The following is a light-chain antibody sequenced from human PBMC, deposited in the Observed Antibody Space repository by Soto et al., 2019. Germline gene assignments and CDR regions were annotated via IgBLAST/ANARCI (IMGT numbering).Light chain of an antibody. CDR2: ANS. Sequence: QAVLTQPPSVSGAPGQRVTISCTGTSSNIGAGYDVHWYQHLPGTAPKLLIYANSDRPSGVPDRFSGSKSATSASLAITGLQAEDEADYYCQSYDTSLSGSVFGRGTKVTVL. CDR3: QSYDTSLSGSV. V-gene: IGLV1-40*01. CDR1: SSNIGAGYD. J-gene: IGLJ2*01.